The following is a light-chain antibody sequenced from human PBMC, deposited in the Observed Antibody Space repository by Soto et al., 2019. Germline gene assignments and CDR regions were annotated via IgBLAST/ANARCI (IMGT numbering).Light chain of an antibody. CDR1: RSLSSTS. J-gene: IGKJ1*01. V-gene: IGKV3-20*01. Sequence: EIVLTQSPGTLSLSPGERAALSCRASRSLSSTSLAWYQQRPGQAPRLLIYDASSRATAIPDRFSGSGSGTDFTLTINRLEPDDFAVYYCQQYGSSPRTFGQGTKVDIK. CDR3: QQYGSSPRT. CDR2: DAS.